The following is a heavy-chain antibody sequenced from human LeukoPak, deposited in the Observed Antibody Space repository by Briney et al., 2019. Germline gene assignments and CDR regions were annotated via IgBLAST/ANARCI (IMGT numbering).Heavy chain of an antibody. CDR1: GGTFSSYA. CDR2: ISAYNGNT. V-gene: IGHV1-18*01. Sequence: ASVKVSCKASGGTFSSYAISWVRQAPGQGLEWMGWISAYNGNTNYAQKLQGRVTMTTDTSTSTAYMELRSLRSDDTAVYYCARGPPLGYCSSTSCYYHYWGQGTLVTVSS. D-gene: IGHD2-2*01. J-gene: IGHJ4*02. CDR3: ARGPPLGYCSSTSCYYHY.